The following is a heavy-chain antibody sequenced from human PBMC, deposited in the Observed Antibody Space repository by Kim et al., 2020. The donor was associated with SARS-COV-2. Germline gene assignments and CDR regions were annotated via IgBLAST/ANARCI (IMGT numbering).Heavy chain of an antibody. V-gene: IGHV3-53*01. Sequence: DSVKGRFTISRDNSKNTLYLQMNSLRAEDTAVYYCARVAGSAAMDTYFDYWGQGTLVTVSS. J-gene: IGHJ4*02. D-gene: IGHD5-18*01. CDR3: ARVAGSAAMDTYFDY.